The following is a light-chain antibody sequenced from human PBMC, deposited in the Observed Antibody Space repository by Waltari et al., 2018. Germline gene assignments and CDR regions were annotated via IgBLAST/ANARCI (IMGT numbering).Light chain of an antibody. CDR3: QQYKTYYT. V-gene: IGKV1-5*03. Sequence: DIQITQSPSTLSASVGDRVTTTCRASQSISSWLAWYQQKPGRAPALLIYRASYLESGVPSRFSGSGSGTEFTLTISSLQPDDFATYYCQQYKTYYTFGQGTKLEIK. CDR2: RAS. J-gene: IGKJ2*01. CDR1: QSISSW.